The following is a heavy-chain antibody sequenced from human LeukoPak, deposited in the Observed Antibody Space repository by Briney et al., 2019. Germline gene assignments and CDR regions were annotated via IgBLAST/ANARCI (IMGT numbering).Heavy chain of an antibody. CDR3: ARSYYYYYGMDV. CDR1: GGSISSGAYC. CDR2: IYYSGST. J-gene: IGHJ6*02. V-gene: IGHV4-30-4*01. Sequence: SETLSLTCTVSGGSISSGAYCWSCIRQPPGKGLEWIGYIYYSGSTYYNPSLKSRVTISVDTSKNQFSLKLSSVTAADTAVYYCARSYYYYYGMDVWGQGTTVTVSS.